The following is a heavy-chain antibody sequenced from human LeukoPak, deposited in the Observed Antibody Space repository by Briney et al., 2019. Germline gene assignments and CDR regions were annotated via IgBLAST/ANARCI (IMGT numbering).Heavy chain of an antibody. J-gene: IGHJ4*02. D-gene: IGHD3-22*01. CDR2: IYSGGST. Sequence: GGSLRLSCAASGFTVSSNYMSWVRQAPGKGLEWVSVIYSGGSTYYADSVKGRFTISRDNSNNTLYLQMNSLRAEDTAVYYCARGQVVISEYYFDYWGQGTLVTVSS. CDR1: GFTVSSNY. V-gene: IGHV3-53*01. CDR3: ARGQVVISEYYFDY.